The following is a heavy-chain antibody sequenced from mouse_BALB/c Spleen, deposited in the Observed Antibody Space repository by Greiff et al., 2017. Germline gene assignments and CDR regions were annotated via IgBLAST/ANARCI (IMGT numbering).Heavy chain of an antibody. D-gene: IGHD1-2*01. J-gene: IGHJ2*01. CDR1: GYTFTSYT. Sequence: QVQLQQSGAELARPGASVKMSCKASGYTFTSYTMHWVKQRPGQGLEWIGYINPSSGYTNYNQKFKDKATLTADKSSSTAYMQLSSLTSEDSAVYYCARSLTTATSFDYWGQGTTLTVSS. CDR3: ARSLTTATSFDY. CDR2: INPSSGYT. V-gene: IGHV1-4*01.